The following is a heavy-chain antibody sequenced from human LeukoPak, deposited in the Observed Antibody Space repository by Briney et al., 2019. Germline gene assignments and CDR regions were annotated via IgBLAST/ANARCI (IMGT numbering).Heavy chain of an antibody. Sequence: LSLTCAVYGGSFSGYYWSWIRQPPGKGLEWVSYISSSGFTINYADSVKGRFTISRDNAKNSLYLQMNSLRAEDTAVYYCARSELGYNYYYMDVWGKGTTVTISS. CDR2: ISSSGFTI. J-gene: IGHJ6*03. CDR1: GGSFSGYY. CDR3: ARSELGYNYYYMDV. V-gene: IGHV3-11*04. D-gene: IGHD3-10*01.